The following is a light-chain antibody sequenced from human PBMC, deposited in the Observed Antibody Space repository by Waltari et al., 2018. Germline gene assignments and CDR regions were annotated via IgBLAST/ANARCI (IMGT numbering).Light chain of an antibody. V-gene: IGLV2-14*03. CDR1: SSDVGAFNY. CDR2: DVT. Sequence: QSALTQPASVSGSPGQSITISCTGTSSDVGAFNYVSWYQQHPGKAPKLRIYDVTNRPSGVSSRFSASKFGNMASLTISGLQADDEADYYCSSYSSSSALRVFGGGTKLTVL. J-gene: IGLJ3*02. CDR3: SSYSSSSALRV.